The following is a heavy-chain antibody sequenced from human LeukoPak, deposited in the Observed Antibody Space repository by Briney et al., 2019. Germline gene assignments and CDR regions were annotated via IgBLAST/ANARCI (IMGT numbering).Heavy chain of an antibody. J-gene: IGHJ4*02. CDR1: GFTFSDYY. Sequence: GGSLRLSCAASGFTFSDYYMSWIRQAPGKGLEWVSYISSSGSTIYYADSVKGRFTISRDNAKNSLYLQMNGLRAEDTAVYYCARLYYDSSGYYQICYFDYWGQGTLVTVSS. CDR2: ISSSGSTI. D-gene: IGHD3-22*01. V-gene: IGHV3-11*01. CDR3: ARLYYDSSGYYQICYFDY.